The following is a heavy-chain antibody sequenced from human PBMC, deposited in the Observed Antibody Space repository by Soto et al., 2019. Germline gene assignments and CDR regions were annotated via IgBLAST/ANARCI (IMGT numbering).Heavy chain of an antibody. J-gene: IGHJ4*02. V-gene: IGHV4-59*01. Sequence: PSETFYLTCTVSGDSISSSYWTWIRQPPGKGLEGIGYSYYSGSTTYNPSLKRQVTISVATSKNQFSLKLRSVTAADTAVYYCAGGRNPLVQFAFRGLGTLVTVS. D-gene: IGHD2-8*02. CDR1: GDSISSSY. CDR2: SYYSGST. CDR3: AGGRNPLVQFAF.